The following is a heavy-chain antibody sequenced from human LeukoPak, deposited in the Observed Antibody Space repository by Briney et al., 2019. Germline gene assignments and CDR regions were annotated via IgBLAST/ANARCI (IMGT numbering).Heavy chain of an antibody. CDR1: GFTFSSYG. Sequence: PGRSLRLSCAASGFTFSSYGMHWVRQAPGKGLEWVAVISYDGSNKYYADSVKGRFTISRDNSKNTLYLQMNSLRAEDTAVYYCASLITMVRGVPFDYWGQGTLVTVSS. J-gene: IGHJ4*02. D-gene: IGHD3-10*01. CDR3: ASLITMVRGVPFDY. CDR2: ISYDGSNK. V-gene: IGHV3-30*03.